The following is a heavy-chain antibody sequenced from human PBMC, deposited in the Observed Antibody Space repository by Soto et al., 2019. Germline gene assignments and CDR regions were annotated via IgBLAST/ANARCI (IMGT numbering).Heavy chain of an antibody. J-gene: IGHJ4*02. D-gene: IGHD1-1*01. CDR1: GFTFSSYW. CDR2: IKSDGSGT. V-gene: IGHV3-74*01. Sequence: EVQLVESGGGLVQPGASLTLSCAASGFTFSSYWMHWVRQAPGKGLVWVSRIKSDGSGTYYAASVQGRLTISRDNAKNTLDPHLHSPRVEATALYFCARGNGDPDDGNGYLGGHWGQGTVVTVSS. CDR3: ARGNGDPDDGNGYLGGH.